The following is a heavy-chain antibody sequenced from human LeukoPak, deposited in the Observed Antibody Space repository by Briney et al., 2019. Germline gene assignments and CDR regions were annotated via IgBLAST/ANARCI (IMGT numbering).Heavy chain of an antibody. Sequence: ASVKVSCKASGYTFTSYDINWVRQATGQGLEWMGWMNPNSGNTGYAQKFQGRVTMTRNTSTSTAYMELSSLRSEDTAVYYCARAAMVRGVIIPTRYYYGMDVWGQGTTVTVSS. CDR3: ARAAMVRGVIIPTRYYYGMDV. D-gene: IGHD3-10*01. V-gene: IGHV1-8*01. CDR1: GYTFTSYD. CDR2: MNPNSGNT. J-gene: IGHJ6*02.